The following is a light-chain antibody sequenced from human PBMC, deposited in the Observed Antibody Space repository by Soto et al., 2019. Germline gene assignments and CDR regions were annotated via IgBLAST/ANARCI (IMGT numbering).Light chain of an antibody. CDR1: QSVSSY. V-gene: IGKV3D-15*01. CDR2: DAS. Sequence: EIELTQSIATLSLSPGERATLSCRASQSVSSYLAWYQQKPGQAPRLLIYDASNRATGIPARFSGSGSGTEFTLTISSLQSEDFAVYYCQQYNNWPRTFGQGTKVDI. J-gene: IGKJ1*01. CDR3: QQYNNWPRT.